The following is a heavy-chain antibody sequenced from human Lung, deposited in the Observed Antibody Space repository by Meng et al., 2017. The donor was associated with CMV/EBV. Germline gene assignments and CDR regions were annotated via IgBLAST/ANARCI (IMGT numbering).Heavy chain of an antibody. Sequence: SVKVSCKASGGTLSNHAISWVRQAPGQGLEWMGGIIPIPGIPNHAQKCQDRVTITTDKPTSTVYMELSSLRSEDTAVYHCASNPRVTTTSELNYYDMDVWGQGTXVTVYS. CDR3: ASNPRVTTTSELNYYDMDV. CDR2: IIPIPGIP. D-gene: IGHD5-12*01. J-gene: IGHJ6*02. CDR1: GGTLSNHA. V-gene: IGHV1-69*10.